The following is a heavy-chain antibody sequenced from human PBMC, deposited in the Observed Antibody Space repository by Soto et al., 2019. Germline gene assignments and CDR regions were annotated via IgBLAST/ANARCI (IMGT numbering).Heavy chain of an antibody. CDR3: ARGGGVGVAGSAAFDM. V-gene: IGHV1-2*02. D-gene: IGHD3-3*01. CDR2: INPATGAA. Sequence: QLHLVQSGAVVKKPGASVTVSCSASGYPVTAYYMHWVRQAPGRGLEWMGGINPATGAAKYTQTFQGRVTMARDTATSTGFRERGGLTSEDAAVFYLARGGGVGVAGSAAFDMWGQGTLVTVSS. J-gene: IGHJ3*02. CDR1: GYPVTAYY.